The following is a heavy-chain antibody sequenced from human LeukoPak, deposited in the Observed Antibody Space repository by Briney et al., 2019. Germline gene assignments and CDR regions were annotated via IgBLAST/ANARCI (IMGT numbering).Heavy chain of an antibody. J-gene: IGHJ6*02. CDR3: ARYCGGDCYGMDV. V-gene: IGHV3-7*01. Sequence: PGGSLRLSCTASEFTFSSYWMSWVRQAPGKGLEWVANIKQDGSEKDYVDSVKGRFTISRVNTKNSLYLQMNNLRAEDTAVYYCARYCGGDCYGMDVWGQGTTVTVSS. D-gene: IGHD2-21*01. CDR1: EFTFSSYW. CDR2: IKQDGSEK.